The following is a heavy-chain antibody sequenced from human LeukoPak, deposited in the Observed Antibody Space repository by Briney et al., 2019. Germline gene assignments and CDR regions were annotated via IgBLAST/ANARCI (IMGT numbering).Heavy chain of an antibody. D-gene: IGHD5-24*01. J-gene: IGHJ4*02. CDR3: AREGPGEDGYNYAYFDY. CDR2: ISSSSSYI. CDR1: GFTFSSYS. Sequence: GVLRLSCAASGFTFSSYSMNWVRQAPGKGLEWVSPISSSSSYIYYADSVKGRFTISRDNAKNSLYLRMNSLRAEDTAVYYCAREGPGEDGYNYAYFDYWGQGTLVTVSS. V-gene: IGHV3-21*01.